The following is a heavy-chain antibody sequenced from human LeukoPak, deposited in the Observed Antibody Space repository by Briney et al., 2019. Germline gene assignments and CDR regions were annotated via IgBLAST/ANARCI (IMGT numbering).Heavy chain of an antibody. CDR3: ARSPRLFPLYYYYYYMDV. V-gene: IGHV4-59*01. Sequence: PSETLSLTCTVSGGSISSYYWSWIRQPPGKGLEWIGYIYYSGSTNYNPSLKSRVTISVDTSKNQFSLKLSSVTAADTAVYYCARSPRLFPLYYYYYYMDVWGKGTTVTVSS. D-gene: IGHD3-3*01. CDR1: GGSISSYY. CDR2: IYYSGST. J-gene: IGHJ6*03.